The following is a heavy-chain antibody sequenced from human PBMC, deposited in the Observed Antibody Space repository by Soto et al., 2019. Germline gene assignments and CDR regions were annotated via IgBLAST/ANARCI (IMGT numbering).Heavy chain of an antibody. CDR2: ISDPGTST. CDR3: AKSLVTPSDAFDL. CDR1: GFTFGNYA. Sequence: GGSLRLSCAASGFTFGNYAMKWVRQAPGKGLEWISSISDPGTSTHYANSVKGRFSMSRDNSKNTLFLQMNRLRADDTAVYFCAKSLVTPSDAFDLWGRGTLVTVSS. V-gene: IGHV3-23*01. J-gene: IGHJ3*01. D-gene: IGHD2-21*02.